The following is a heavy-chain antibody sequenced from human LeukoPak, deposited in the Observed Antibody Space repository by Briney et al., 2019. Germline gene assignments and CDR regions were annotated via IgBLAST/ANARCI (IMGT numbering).Heavy chain of an antibody. V-gene: IGHV1-69*04. J-gene: IGHJ4*02. Sequence: SVKVSCKASGGTFSSYAISWVRQAPGQGLEWMGRIIPILGIANYAQKFQGRVTITADKSTSTAYMELSSLRSEDTAVYYCARSGYGGLHDYWGQGTPVTVSS. CDR2: IIPILGIA. CDR1: GGTFSSYA. CDR3: ARSGYGGLHDY. D-gene: IGHD4-23*01.